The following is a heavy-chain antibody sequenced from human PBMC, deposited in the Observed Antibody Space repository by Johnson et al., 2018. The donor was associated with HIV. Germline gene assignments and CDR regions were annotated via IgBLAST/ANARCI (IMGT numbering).Heavy chain of an antibody. Sequence: QVQLVESGGGLVQPGGSLRLSCAASGFTFSDYYMSWIRQSPGKGLEWVALISYDGSNKYYADSVKGRFTISRDNSKNTLYLQMNSLRAEDTAIYYCAKDLSRPTLNAFDIWGQGT. V-gene: IGHV3-30*18. D-gene: IGHD4-11*01. J-gene: IGHJ3*02. CDR2: ISYDGSNK. CDR1: GFTFSDYY. CDR3: AKDLSRPTLNAFDI.